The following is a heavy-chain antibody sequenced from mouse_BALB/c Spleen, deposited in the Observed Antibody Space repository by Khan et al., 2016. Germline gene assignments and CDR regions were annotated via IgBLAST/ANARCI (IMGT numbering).Heavy chain of an antibody. V-gene: IGHV2-6-7*01. CDR2: IWGDGTT. Sequence: VPLKASGPGLVAPSQSLSITCTVSGFSLIAYGVNWVRQPPGTSLEWLGMIWGDGTTDYNSALKSRLNITNDNSKSQVCLKMNSLQTDDTARYYCARDGWGYYAMDYWGQGTSVTVSS. CDR1: GFSLIAYG. J-gene: IGHJ4*01. CDR3: ARDGWGYYAMDY. D-gene: IGHD2-2*01.